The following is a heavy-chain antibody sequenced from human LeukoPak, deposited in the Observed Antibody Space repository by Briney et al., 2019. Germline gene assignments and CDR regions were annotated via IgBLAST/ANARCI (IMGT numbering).Heavy chain of an antibody. J-gene: IGHJ4*02. CDR2: IYSSGST. CDR3: AREGTTVTHFDY. CDR1: GGSISGYY. D-gene: IGHD4-11*01. V-gene: IGHV4-59*01. Sequence: SETLSLTCTVSGGSISGYYWSWIRQPPGKGLEWIGYIYSSGSTNYNPSLKSRVTISIDTSKNQFSLKLTSVTAADTAVYYCAREGTTVTHFDYWGQGTLVTVSS.